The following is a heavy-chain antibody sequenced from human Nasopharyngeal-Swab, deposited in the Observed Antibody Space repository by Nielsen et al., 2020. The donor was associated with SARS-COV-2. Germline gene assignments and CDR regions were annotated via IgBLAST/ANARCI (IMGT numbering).Heavy chain of an antibody. CDR1: GYTFTGYY. Sequence: ASVKVSCKASGYTFTGYYIHWVRQAPGQGLEWMGRINPNSGGTNYAQKFQGRVTMTRDTSISTAYMELSRLRSDDTAVYYCARSTIAVAGPIVYWGQGTLVTVSS. V-gene: IGHV1-2*06. CDR3: ARSTIAVAGPIVY. D-gene: IGHD6-19*01. J-gene: IGHJ4*02. CDR2: INPNSGGT.